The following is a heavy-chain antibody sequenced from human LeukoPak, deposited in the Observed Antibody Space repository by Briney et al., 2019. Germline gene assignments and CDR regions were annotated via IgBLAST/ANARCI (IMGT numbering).Heavy chain of an antibody. Sequence: PGGSLRLSCAASGFTFSSYAMSWVRQAPGKGLEWVSAISGSGGSTYYADSVKGRFTISRDNSKNTLYLQMNSLRAEDTAVYYCAKDQRARYSSGWYFDYWGQGTLVTVSS. CDR1: GFTFSSYA. CDR3: AKDQRARYSSGWYFDY. D-gene: IGHD6-19*01. CDR2: ISGSGGST. J-gene: IGHJ4*02. V-gene: IGHV3-23*01.